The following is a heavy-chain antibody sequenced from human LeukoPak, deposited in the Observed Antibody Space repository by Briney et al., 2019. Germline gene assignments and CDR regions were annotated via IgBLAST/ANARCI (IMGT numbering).Heavy chain of an antibody. CDR2: INPSGGST. CDR3: ARTAVAGTGTFDY. Sequence: ASVKVSCKASGYTFTSYYMHWVRQAPGQGLEWMGIINPSGGSTSYAQKLQGRVTMTTDTSTSTAYMELRSLRSDDTAVYYCARTAVAGTGTFDYWGQGTLVTVSS. CDR1: GYTFTSYY. D-gene: IGHD6-19*01. V-gene: IGHV1-46*01. J-gene: IGHJ4*02.